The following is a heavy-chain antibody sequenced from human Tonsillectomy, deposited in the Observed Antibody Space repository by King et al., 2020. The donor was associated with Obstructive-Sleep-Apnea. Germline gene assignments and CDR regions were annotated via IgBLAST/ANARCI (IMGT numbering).Heavy chain of an antibody. Sequence: VQLVESGGGVVQPGRSLTLSCEASGFTFSYSAMHWVRQAPGKGLEWVSVISYDGGEKYYADSVRGRFTISRDTSKNTLYLQMNSLRAEDTSVYYCARGNFYGSRNNYKSYSFDIWGQGTMVIVSS. D-gene: IGHD3-10*01. CDR2: ISYDGGEK. CDR3: ARGNFYGSRNNYKSYSFDI. V-gene: IGHV3-30*03. J-gene: IGHJ3*02. CDR1: GFTFSYSA.